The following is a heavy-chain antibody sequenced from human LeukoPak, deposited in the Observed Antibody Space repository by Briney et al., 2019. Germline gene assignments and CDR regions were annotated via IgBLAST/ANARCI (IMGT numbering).Heavy chain of an antibody. Sequence: SETLSLTCTVSGGSISSYYWSWIRQPPAKGLEWIGYIYYSGSTNYNPSLKSRVTISVDTSKNQFSLKLSSVTAADTAVYYCARHPYYYDSSGLNWFDPWGQGTLVTVSS. CDR1: GGSISSYY. V-gene: IGHV4-59*08. J-gene: IGHJ5*02. D-gene: IGHD3-22*01. CDR2: IYYSGST. CDR3: ARHPYYYDSSGLNWFDP.